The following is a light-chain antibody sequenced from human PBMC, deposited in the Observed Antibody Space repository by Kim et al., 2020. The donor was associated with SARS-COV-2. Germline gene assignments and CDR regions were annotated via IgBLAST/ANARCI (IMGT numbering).Light chain of an antibody. V-gene: IGLV3-1*01. Sequence: SVSPGQTASITCSGDNLGDKYACWYQKKSGQSPVVVIYQDNKRPSGIPERFSGSNSGNTATLTISGTQAMDEADYYCQAWDSSTAVFGGGTKLTVL. J-gene: IGLJ3*02. CDR1: NLGDKY. CDR2: QDN. CDR3: QAWDSSTAV.